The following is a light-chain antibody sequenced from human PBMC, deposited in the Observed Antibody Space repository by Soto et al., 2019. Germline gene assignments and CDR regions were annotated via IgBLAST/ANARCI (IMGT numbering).Light chain of an antibody. CDR1: SSNIGSNY. J-gene: IGLJ1*01. V-gene: IGLV1-47*01. CDR2: RNN. CDR3: AAWDDSLSGSYV. Sequence: QPVLTQPPSASGSPGQRVTISCSGSSSNIGSNYVYLYQQLPGTAPKLLIYRNNQRPSGVPDRFSCSKSGTSASLAISGLRSEDEADYYCAAWDDSLSGSYVFGTGTKPTVL.